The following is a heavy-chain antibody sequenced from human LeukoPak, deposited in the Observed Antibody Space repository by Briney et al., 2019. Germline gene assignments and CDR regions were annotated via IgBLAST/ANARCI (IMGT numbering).Heavy chain of an antibody. CDR2: IYYSGST. Sequence: SETLSLTCAVYGGSFSGYYWSWIRQPPGKGLEWIGYIYYSGSTNYNPSLKSRVTISVDTSKNQFSLKLSSVTAADTAVYYCARDGGYSSSWYEYWFDPWGQGTLVTVSS. D-gene: IGHD6-13*01. CDR1: GGSFSGYY. CDR3: ARDGGYSSSWYEYWFDP. V-gene: IGHV4-59*01. J-gene: IGHJ5*02.